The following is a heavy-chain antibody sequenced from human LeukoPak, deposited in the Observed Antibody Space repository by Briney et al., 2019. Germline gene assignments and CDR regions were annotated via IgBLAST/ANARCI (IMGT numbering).Heavy chain of an antibody. J-gene: IGHJ4*02. CDR3: ARYCSGGSCSYR. D-gene: IGHD2-15*01. CDR2: FDPEDGET. V-gene: IGHV1-24*01. CDR1: GYTLTELS. Sequence: ASVKVSCKVSGYTLTELSMHWVRQAPGKGLEWMGGFDPEDGETNYAQKFQGRVTITADKSTSTAYMELCSLRSEDTAVYYCARYCSGGSCSYRWGQGTLVTVSS.